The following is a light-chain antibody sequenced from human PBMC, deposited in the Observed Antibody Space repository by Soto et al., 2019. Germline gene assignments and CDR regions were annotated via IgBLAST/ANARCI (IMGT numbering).Light chain of an antibody. J-gene: IGLJ3*02. CDR3: QSFDTAVV. V-gene: IGLV6-57*03. CDR2: EDN. Sequence: NFMLTQPHSVSESPGKTVTISCTRTSGSIASNYVQWYQQRPGSAPTIVIYEDNQRPSGVPDRFSGSIDSSSNSASLTISGLKTEDEVDYYCQSFDTAVVFGGGTKVTVL. CDR1: SGSIASNY.